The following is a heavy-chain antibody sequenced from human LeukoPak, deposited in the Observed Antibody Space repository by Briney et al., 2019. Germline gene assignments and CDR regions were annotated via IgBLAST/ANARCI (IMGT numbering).Heavy chain of an antibody. V-gene: IGHV4-39*01. CDR1: GGSISSGSSDYY. CDR3: ARVPAYDSPFDY. CDR2: ISDSGRT. J-gene: IGHJ4*02. D-gene: IGHD3-9*01. Sequence: PSETLSLTCTVSGGSISSGSSDYYWGWIRQPPEKRLEWIGIISDSGRTYYNPSLKSRVTASVDTSKNQFSLKLSSVTAADTAVYYCARVPAYDSPFDYWGQGTLVTVSS.